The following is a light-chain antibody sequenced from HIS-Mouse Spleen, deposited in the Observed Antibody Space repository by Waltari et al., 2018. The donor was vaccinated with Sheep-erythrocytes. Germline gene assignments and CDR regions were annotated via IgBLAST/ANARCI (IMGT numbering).Light chain of an antibody. V-gene: IGLV2-23*01. CDR3: CSYAGSSTPWV. Sequence: QSALTQPASVSGSPGQSITLSCTGTSSTVGSYNLVSRYQHHPGKAPKRMIYEGSKRPSGVSNRFSGSKSGNTASLTISGLQAEDEADYYCCSYAGSSTPWVFGGGTKLTVL. CDR1: SSTVGSYNL. CDR2: EGS. J-gene: IGLJ3*02.